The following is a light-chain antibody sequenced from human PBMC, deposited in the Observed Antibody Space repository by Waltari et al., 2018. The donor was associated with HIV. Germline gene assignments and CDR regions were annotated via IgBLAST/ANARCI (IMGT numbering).Light chain of an antibody. V-gene: IGLV3-1*01. CDR2: QDT. Sequence: SYELTQPPSLSVSPGQTATITCSGYKLGEKFVSWYQQKPGQSPFLVIFQDTKRPSGIPERFACSTSVNTATLTIRGTQAMDEADYYCQALDSNTVVFGGGTYLAVL. CDR3: QALDSNTVV. J-gene: IGLJ3*02. CDR1: KLGEKF.